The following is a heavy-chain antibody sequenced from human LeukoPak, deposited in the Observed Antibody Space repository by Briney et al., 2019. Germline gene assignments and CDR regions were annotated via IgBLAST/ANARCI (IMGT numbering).Heavy chain of an antibody. CDR2: INHSGST. CDR3: ARASSSYYYYYMDV. Sequence: PSETLSLTCAVYGGSFSGYYRSWIRQPPGKGLEWIGEINHSGSTNYNPSLKSRVTISVDTSKNQFSLKLSSVTAADTAVYYCARASSSYYYYYMDVWGKGTTVTVSS. CDR1: GGSFSGYY. J-gene: IGHJ6*03. V-gene: IGHV4-34*01.